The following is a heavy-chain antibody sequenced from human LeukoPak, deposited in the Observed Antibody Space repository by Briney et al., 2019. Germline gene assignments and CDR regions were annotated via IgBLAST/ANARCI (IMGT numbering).Heavy chain of an antibody. J-gene: IGHJ4*02. D-gene: IGHD3-10*01. V-gene: IGHV3-30*04. CDR1: GFTFKRYA. CDR3: TRGRSVYGSGSYSAY. Sequence: GGSLRLSCAASGFTFKRYAMHWVRQAPGKGLEWLTIMSYDGNISYYADSVKGRFTISRDNSNDPLYLQMNSLRADDTAIYYCTRGRSVYGSGSYSAYWGQGTLVTVSS. CDR2: MSYDGNIS.